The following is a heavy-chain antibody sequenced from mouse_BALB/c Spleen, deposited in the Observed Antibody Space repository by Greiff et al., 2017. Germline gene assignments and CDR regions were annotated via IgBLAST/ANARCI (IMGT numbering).Heavy chain of an antibody. D-gene: IGHD1-1*01. CDR1: GYTFTDYY. J-gene: IGHJ3*01. Sequence: EVQGVESGPELVKPGASVKMSCKASGYTFTDYYMKWVKQSHGKSLEWIGDINPNNGDTFYNQKFKGKATLTVDKSSSTAYMQLNSLTSEDSAVYYYARGPLYYYGSSWFAYWGQGTLVTVSA. CDR3: ARGPLYYYGSSWFAY. V-gene: IGHV1-26*01. CDR2: INPNNGDT.